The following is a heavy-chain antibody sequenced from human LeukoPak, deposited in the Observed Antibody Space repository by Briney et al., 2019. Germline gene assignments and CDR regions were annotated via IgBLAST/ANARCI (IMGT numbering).Heavy chain of an antibody. J-gene: IGHJ4*02. V-gene: IGHV3-7*01. CDR1: GFTVSSNY. CDR3: ARRRCSSTSCFVDY. Sequence: GGSLRLSCAASGFTVSSNYMSWVRQAPGKGLEWVANMKQDGSEKYYVDSVKGRFTISRDNAKNSLCLQMNSLRAEDTAVYYCARRRCSSTSCFVDYWGQGTLVTVSS. D-gene: IGHD2-2*01. CDR2: MKQDGSEK.